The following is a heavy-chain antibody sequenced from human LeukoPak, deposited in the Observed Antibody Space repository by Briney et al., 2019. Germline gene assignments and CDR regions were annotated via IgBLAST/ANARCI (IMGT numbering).Heavy chain of an antibody. V-gene: IGHV1-2*02. J-gene: IGHJ4*02. CDR2: INPKSGGT. D-gene: IGHD1-26*01. Sequence: ASVKVSCKASGYSFTGHYMHWVRQAPGQGLEWMGWINPKSGGTNYAQKFQGRVTMTRDTSISTAYMELSRLRSDDTAVYYCARDHASGRHSGSYYLFDYWGQGTLVTVSS. CDR3: ARDHASGRHSGSYYLFDY. CDR1: GYSFTGHY.